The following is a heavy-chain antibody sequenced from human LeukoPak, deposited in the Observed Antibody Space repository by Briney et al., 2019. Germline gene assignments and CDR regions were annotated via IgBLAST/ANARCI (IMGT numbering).Heavy chain of an antibody. CDR1: GGSISGYY. Sequence: SGPLSLTGTVSGGSISGYYWNWLGQPPGKGLEGMGYLFESGSNNSNPSLMSRVTVSVDMTRTLGSLKLNSVTAAVAAADYCARGREHYCGSGTYCNSFDYWGQETLVTVST. J-gene: IGHJ4*02. CDR2: LFESGSN. V-gene: IGHV4-59*01. D-gene: IGHD3-10*01. CDR3: ARGREHYCGSGTYCNSFDY.